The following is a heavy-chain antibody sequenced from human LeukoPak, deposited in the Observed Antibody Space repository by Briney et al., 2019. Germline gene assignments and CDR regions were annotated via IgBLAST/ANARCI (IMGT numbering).Heavy chain of an antibody. CDR1: GFTFSSYA. CDR3: TKDRYGEPYYFDY. J-gene: IGHJ4*02. Sequence: PGGSLRLSCAASGFTFSSYAMHWVRQAPGKGLEWVAVISYDGSNKYYADSVKGRFTISRDNSKNTLWLQMNGLRAEDTAVYYCTKDRYGEPYYFDYWGQGTLVTVSS. V-gene: IGHV3-30-3*01. CDR2: ISYDGSNK. D-gene: IGHD4-17*01.